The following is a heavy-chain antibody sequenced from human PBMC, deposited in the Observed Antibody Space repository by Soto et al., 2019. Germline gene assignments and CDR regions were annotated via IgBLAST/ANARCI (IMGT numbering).Heavy chain of an antibody. CDR3: ARNVTYGFSRSRYTGKRL. V-gene: IGHV1-69*13. D-gene: IGHD3-10*01. J-gene: IGHJ6*02. CDR1: GGTFANFI. CDR2: IVPMLGTP. Sequence: SVKVSCKASGGTFANFIMNWVRQTPGQGLEWMGGIVPMLGTPTYAEKFKGRVTISATGSTSTAYMELTSLRSEDTAIYYCARNVTYGFSRSRYTGKRLWGQATRITVSS.